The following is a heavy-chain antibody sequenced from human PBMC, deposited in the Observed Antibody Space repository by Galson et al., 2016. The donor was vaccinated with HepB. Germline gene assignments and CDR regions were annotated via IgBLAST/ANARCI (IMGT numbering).Heavy chain of an antibody. Sequence: SLRLSCADSGFTFSYYWMTWVRQAPGKGLEWVANIKPDGSEKYFVDSVKGRFTISRDNAKNSVYLQMNSLRADDTAVYYCARRNCSARACYSASYHCFDSWGQGTLVTVSS. CDR2: IKPDGSEK. D-gene: IGHD2-15*01. J-gene: IGHJ4*02. V-gene: IGHV3-7*01. CDR1: GFTFSYYW. CDR3: ARRNCSARACYSASYHCFDS.